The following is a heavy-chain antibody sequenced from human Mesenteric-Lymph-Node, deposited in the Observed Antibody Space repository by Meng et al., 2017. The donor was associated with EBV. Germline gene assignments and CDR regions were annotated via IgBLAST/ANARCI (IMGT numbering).Heavy chain of an antibody. D-gene: IGHD6-13*01. CDR1: GGSLVGSDYY. CDR3: ARLPPTTGYGTARSY. V-gene: IGHV4-39*07. J-gene: IGHJ4*02. Sequence: LQWWGRGLVKPWETLLPTCIVSGGSLVGSDYYWGWIRQSPGNGLEWIGEIYHGSGTTNYNPSLKSRVTISLDKSKNQFSLNLSSVTAADTAVYYCARLPPTTGYGTARSYWGQGTLVTVSS. CDR2: IYHGSGTT.